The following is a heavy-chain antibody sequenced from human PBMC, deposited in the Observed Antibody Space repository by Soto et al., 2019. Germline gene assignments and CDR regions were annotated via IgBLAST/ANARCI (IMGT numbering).Heavy chain of an antibody. D-gene: IGHD3-22*01. V-gene: IGHV3-48*03. J-gene: IGHJ3*02. CDR1: GFTFSSYE. CDR2: ISSSGSTI. CDR3: ARSRGITMIVVVIKDAFDI. Sequence: PGGSLRLSCAASGFTFSSYEMNWVRQAPGKGLEWVSYISSSGSTIYYADSVKGRFTISRDNAKNSLYLQMNSLRAEDTAVYYCARSRGITMIVVVIKDAFDIWGQGTMVTVSS.